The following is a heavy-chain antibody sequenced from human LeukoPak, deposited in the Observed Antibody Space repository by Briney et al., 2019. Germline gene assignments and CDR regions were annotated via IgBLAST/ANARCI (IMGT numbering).Heavy chain of an antibody. CDR1: GFTFTTYW. CDR3: VTYSTGLYRGLEF. CDR2: INQDGTDK. Sequence: GGSLRLSCAASGFTFTTYWMSWIRQAPGKGLEWVANINQDGTDKYYVDSVKGRFTFSRDNAQNSLYLQMSSLRVEDTAVYYCVTYSTGLYRGLEFWGQGTQVTVSS. J-gene: IGHJ4*02. V-gene: IGHV3-7*03. D-gene: IGHD2-8*02.